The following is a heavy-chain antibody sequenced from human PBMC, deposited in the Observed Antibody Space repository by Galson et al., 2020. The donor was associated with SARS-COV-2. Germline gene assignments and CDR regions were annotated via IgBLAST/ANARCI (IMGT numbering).Heavy chain of an antibody. J-gene: IGHJ4*02. Sequence: SETLSLTCSVSGGSINSHYWSWIRQVPGKGLEWIAYIYYSGSRNYNPSLQSRATISIDTSKKQFSLNLRSVTAADTTIYYCARGAETAAGVFDLWGQGTLVTVSS. CDR2: IYYSGSR. V-gene: IGHV4-59*11. CDR3: ARGAETAAGVFDL. CDR1: GGSINSHY. D-gene: IGHD6-13*01.